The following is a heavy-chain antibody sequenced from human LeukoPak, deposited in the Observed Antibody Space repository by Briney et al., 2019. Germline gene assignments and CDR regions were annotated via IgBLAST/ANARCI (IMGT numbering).Heavy chain of an antibody. CDR1: GDSVSSNSAA. D-gene: IGHD6-13*01. CDR3: ARAPTDVIVAAVGDAFDI. Sequence: SQTLSLTCAISGDSVSSNSAAWNWIRQSPSRGLEWLGRTYYRSKWYNDYAVSVKSRITINPDTSKNQFSLQLDSVTPEDTAVYYCARAPTDVIVAAVGDAFDIWGQGTMVTVSS. V-gene: IGHV6-1*01. CDR2: TYYRSKWYN. J-gene: IGHJ3*02.